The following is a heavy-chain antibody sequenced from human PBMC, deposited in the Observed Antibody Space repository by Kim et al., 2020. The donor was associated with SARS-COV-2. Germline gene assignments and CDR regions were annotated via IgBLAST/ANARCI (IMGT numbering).Heavy chain of an antibody. J-gene: IGHJ4*02. CDR2: IGSSGNT. V-gene: IGHV3-23*01. CDR3: AKTGQFDN. CDR1: GLTFSSSA. Sequence: GGSLRLSCAASGLTFSSSAMSWVRQAPGKGLEWVSAIGSSGNTYYADSVKGRFTISRDNSKNTLYLQMISLRAEDTAIYYCAKTGQFDNWGQGTLVTVSS.